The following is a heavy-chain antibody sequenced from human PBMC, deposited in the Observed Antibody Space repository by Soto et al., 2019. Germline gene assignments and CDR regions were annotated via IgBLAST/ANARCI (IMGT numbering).Heavy chain of an antibody. CDR1: GGSISSYY. CDR3: ARHPSSTIFGVVTPAHYFDY. Sequence: SETLSLTCTVSGGSISSYYWSWIRQPPGKGLDWIGYIYYSGSTNYNPSFKSRVTISVDTSKNQFSLKLSSVTAADTAVYYCARHPSSTIFGVVTPAHYFDYWGQGTLVTVSS. D-gene: IGHD3-3*01. CDR2: IYYSGST. V-gene: IGHV4-59*08. J-gene: IGHJ4*02.